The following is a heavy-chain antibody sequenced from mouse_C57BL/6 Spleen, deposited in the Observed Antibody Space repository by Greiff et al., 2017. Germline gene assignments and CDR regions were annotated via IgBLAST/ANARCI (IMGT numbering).Heavy chain of an antibody. Sequence: EVKLMESGGDLVKPGGSLKLSCAASGFTFSSYGMSWVRQTPDKRLEWVATISSGGSYTYYPDSVKGRFTISRDNAKNTLYLQMSSLKSEDTAMHYCARHHSNYDWFAYWGQGTLVTVSA. CDR1: GFTFSSYG. V-gene: IGHV5-6*01. CDR3: ARHHSNYDWFAY. CDR2: ISSGGSYT. J-gene: IGHJ3*01. D-gene: IGHD2-5*01.